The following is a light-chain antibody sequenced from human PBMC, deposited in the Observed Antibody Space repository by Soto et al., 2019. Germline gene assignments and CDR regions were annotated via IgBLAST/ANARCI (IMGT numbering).Light chain of an antibody. V-gene: IGLV2-8*01. Sequence: QSVLTQPPSAPGSPGQSVNISCTGTSSDVGGYNHVSWYQHYPGKAPKLMIYEVNKRPSGVPDRFSGSKSGNTASLTVSGLQADFVSNYSSTTDVGSLTPLVFGTG. CDR1: SSDVGGYNH. J-gene: IGLJ1*01. CDR3: TTDVGSLTPLV. CDR2: EVN.